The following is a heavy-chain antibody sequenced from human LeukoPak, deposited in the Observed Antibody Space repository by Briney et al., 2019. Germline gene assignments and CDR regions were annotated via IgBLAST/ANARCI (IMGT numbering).Heavy chain of an antibody. J-gene: IGHJ5*02. CDR2: MNHSGST. CDR3: ARGVGTRSRRFDP. CDR1: GGSFSGYY. D-gene: IGHD1-1*01. Sequence: PSETLSLTCAVYGGSFSGYYWSWIRQPPGKGLEWIGEMNHSGSTNYNPSLKSRVTISVDTSKNQFSLKLSSVTAADTAVYYCARGVGTRSRRFDPWGQGTLVTVSS. V-gene: IGHV4-34*01.